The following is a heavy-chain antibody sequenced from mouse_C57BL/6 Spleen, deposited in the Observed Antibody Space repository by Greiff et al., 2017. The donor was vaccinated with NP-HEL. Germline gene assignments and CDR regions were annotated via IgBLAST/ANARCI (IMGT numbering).Heavy chain of an antibody. Sequence: EVKVEESGPGLVKPSQSLSLTCSVTGYSITSGYYWNWIRQFPGNKLEWMGYISYDGSNNYNPSLKNRISITRDTSKNQFFLKLNSVTTEDTATYYCAEGQLRLRPLFDYWGQGTTLTVSS. J-gene: IGHJ2*01. V-gene: IGHV3-6*01. CDR3: AEGQLRLRPLFDY. CDR2: ISYDGSN. D-gene: IGHD3-2*02. CDR1: GYSITSGYY.